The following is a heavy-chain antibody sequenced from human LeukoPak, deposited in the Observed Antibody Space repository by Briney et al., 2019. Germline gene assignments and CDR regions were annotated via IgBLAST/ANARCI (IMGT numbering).Heavy chain of an antibody. J-gene: IGHJ4*02. CDR3: ARDVVVVVAADSNFDY. V-gene: IGHV3-9*01. CDR2: ISWNSGRI. CDR1: GFTFDDYA. Sequence: PGGSLRLSCAASGFTFDDYAMHWVRQAPGKGLEWVSGISWNSGRIGYADSVKGRFTISRDNAKNSLYLQMNSLRAEDTAVYYCARDVVVVVAADSNFDYWGQGTLVTVSS. D-gene: IGHD2-15*01.